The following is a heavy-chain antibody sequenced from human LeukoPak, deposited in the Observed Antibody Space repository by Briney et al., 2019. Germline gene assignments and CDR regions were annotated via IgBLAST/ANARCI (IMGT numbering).Heavy chain of an antibody. J-gene: IGHJ6*02. V-gene: IGHV1-2*02. CDR1: GYTFTGYY. CDR2: INPNSGGT. D-gene: IGHD3-3*01. Sequence: ASVKVSCKASGYTFTGYYMHWVRQAPGQGLEWMGWINPNSGGTNYAQKFQGRVTMTRGTSISTAYMELSRLRSDDTAVYYCARVEAHYDFWSGYLGYYGMGVWGQGTTVTVSS. CDR3: ARVEAHYDFWSGYLGYYGMGV.